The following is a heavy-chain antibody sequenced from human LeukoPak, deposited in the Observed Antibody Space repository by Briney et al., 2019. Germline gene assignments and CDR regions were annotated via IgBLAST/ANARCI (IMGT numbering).Heavy chain of an antibody. CDR3: TRDLYGDYVLVWFDP. CDR2: IRSKAYGGTT. Sequence: GGSLRLSCTASGFTFGDYAMSWFRQAPGKGLEWVGFIRSKAYGGTTEYAASVKGRFTISRDDSKSIAYLQMNNLKTEDTAVYYCTRDLYGDYVLVWFDPWGQGTLVTVSS. V-gene: IGHV3-49*03. J-gene: IGHJ5*02. D-gene: IGHD4-17*01. CDR1: GFTFGDYA.